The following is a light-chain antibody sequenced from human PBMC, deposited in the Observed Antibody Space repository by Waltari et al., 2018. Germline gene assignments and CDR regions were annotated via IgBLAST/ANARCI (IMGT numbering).Light chain of an antibody. Sequence: DIQMTQSPPSLPASVGDRATITCRASQGISNWLAWYQQKPGKAPKLLIYRASNLETGVPSRFSGSGSGTDFTLTISSLQPEDIATYYCQQHDNSPLTFGGGTKVEIK. CDR2: RAS. V-gene: IGKV1-33*01. J-gene: IGKJ4*01. CDR1: QGISNW. CDR3: QQHDNSPLT.